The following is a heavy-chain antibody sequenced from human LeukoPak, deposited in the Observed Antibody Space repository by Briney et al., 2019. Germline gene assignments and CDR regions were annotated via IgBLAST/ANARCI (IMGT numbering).Heavy chain of an antibody. CDR2: IYYSGST. CDR3: ARVYCSGGSCYSGHYYYMDV. V-gene: IGHV4-59*01. J-gene: IGHJ6*03. Sequence: PSETLSLTCTVSGGSISSYYWSWIRQPPGKGLEWIGYIYYSGSTNYNPSLKSRVTISVDTSKNQFSLKLSSVTAADTAVYYCARVYCSGGSCYSGHYYYMDVWGKGTTVTVSS. CDR1: GGSISSYY. D-gene: IGHD2-15*01.